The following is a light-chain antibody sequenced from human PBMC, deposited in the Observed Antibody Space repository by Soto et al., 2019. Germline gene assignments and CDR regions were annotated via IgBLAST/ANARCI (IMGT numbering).Light chain of an antibody. Sequence: ESVLTQSPDTLYLSPGEGATLSCRARQRVNSSYLAWYQQKPGQARRLLISGASDRATGVPARVSGSGSGTDFTLTISRLEPEDFAVYCCRQYVNSPLTFGQGTKLQIK. CDR3: RQYVNSPLT. CDR1: QRVNSSY. J-gene: IGKJ2*01. V-gene: IGKV3-20*01. CDR2: GAS.